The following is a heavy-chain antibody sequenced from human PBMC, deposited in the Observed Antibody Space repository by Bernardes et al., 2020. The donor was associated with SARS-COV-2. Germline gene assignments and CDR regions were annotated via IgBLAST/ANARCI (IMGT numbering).Heavy chain of an antibody. V-gene: IGHV3-9*01. J-gene: IGHJ4*02. D-gene: IGHD6-19*01. Sequence: GGSLRLSCAASGFTFDDYAMHWVRQAPGKGLDWVSGISWNSGSIGYADSVKGRFTISRDNAKNSLYLQMNSLRAEDTALYYCVKDIEVLVAGTSYFDYWGQGTLVTVSS. CDR2: ISWNSGSI. CDR1: GFTFDDYA. CDR3: VKDIEVLVAGTSYFDY.